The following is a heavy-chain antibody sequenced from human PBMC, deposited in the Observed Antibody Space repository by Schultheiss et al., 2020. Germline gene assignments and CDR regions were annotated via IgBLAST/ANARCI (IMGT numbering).Heavy chain of an antibody. D-gene: IGHD1-14*01. CDR2: INHSGST. V-gene: IGHV4-34*01. Sequence: SQTLSLTCAVYGGSFSGYYWSWIRQPPGKGLEWIGEINHSGSTNYNPSLKSRVTISVDTSKNQFSLKLSSVTAADTAVYYCASTGAGGYYYGMDVWGQGTTVTVSS. CDR3: ASTGAGGYYYGMDV. CDR1: GGSFSGYY. J-gene: IGHJ6*02.